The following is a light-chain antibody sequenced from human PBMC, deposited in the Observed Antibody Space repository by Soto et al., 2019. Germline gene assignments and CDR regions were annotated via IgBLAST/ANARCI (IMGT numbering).Light chain of an antibody. J-gene: IGKJ1*01. CDR3: HQYGSSSWT. V-gene: IGKV3-15*01. CDR1: QSINAN. CDR2: RAS. Sequence: VMTQAPATLSVSPGERVTLSCRASQSINANLAWYQQKFGQAPRLLIYRASTRATGIPARFSGSGSGTDFTLTISRLEPEDFAVYYCHQYGSSSWTFGQGTKVDIK.